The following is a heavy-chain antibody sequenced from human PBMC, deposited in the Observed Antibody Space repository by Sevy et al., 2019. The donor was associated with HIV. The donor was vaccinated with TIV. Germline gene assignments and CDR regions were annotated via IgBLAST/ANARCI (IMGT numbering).Heavy chain of an antibody. CDR1: GYSFTSYW. J-gene: IGHJ4*02. D-gene: IGHD6-19*01. CDR2: IYPGDSDT. V-gene: IGHV5-51*01. Sequence: GESPKISCKGSGYSFTSYWIGWVRQMPGKGLEWMGIIYPGDSDTRYSPSFQGQVTISADKSIRTAYLQWSSLKASDTAMYYCAKSPLYSSGLFYLDYWGQGTLVTVSS. CDR3: AKSPLYSSGLFYLDY.